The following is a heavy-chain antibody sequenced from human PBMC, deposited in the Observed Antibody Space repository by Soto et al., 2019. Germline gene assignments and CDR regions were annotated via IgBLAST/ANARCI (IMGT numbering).Heavy chain of an antibody. J-gene: IGHJ4*02. CDR1: GFTFSSQA. CDR2: ISGNGGSA. CDR3: AKRGSATSWYYFDY. Sequence: DVQLLESGGGLVQPGGSLRLSCAASGFTFSSQAMSWVRQAPGKGLEWISAISGNGGSAYYTDSVKGRFTISRDNSKNTLYLQMNSLRAEDTAVYYCAKRGSATSWYYFDYWGQGTLVTVSS. D-gene: IGHD3-16*01. V-gene: IGHV3-23*01.